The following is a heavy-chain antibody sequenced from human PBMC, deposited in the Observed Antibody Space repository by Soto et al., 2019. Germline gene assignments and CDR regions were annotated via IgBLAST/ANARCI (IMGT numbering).Heavy chain of an antibody. CDR3: ARDAALPGEADRFDY. CDR2: AYHNGLT. CDR1: GDSITSNVW. J-gene: IGHJ4*02. D-gene: IGHD2-15*01. V-gene: IGHV4-4*02. Sequence: QVHLQESGPGLVKPSGTLSLTCAVSGDSITSNVWWSWIRQSPGKGLEWIGEAYHNGLTNYNPALTRRVTMTTDTTNTQFSLKLTSVPAAETAMYYSARDAALPGEADRFDYWGPGTLVTVSS.